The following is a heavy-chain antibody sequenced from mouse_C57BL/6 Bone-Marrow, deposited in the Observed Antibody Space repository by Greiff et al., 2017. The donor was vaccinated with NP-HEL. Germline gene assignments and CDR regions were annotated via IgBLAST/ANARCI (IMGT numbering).Heavy chain of an antibody. D-gene: IGHD2-13*01. Sequence: EVHLVESGGGLVQSGRSLRLSCATSGFTFSDFYMEWVRQAPGKGLEWIAASRNKANDYTTEYSASVKGRFIVSRDTSQSILYLQMNALRAEDTAIYYCAREQEGDYGFAYWGQGTLVTVSA. CDR3: AREQEGDYGFAY. J-gene: IGHJ3*01. CDR2: SRNKANDYTT. V-gene: IGHV7-1*01. CDR1: GFTFSDFY.